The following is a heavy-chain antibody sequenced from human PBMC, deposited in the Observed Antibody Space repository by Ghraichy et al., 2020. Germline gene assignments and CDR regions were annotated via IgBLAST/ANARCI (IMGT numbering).Heavy chain of an antibody. CDR3: ARDRRAQWGGWLGYLDY. CDR1: GFTFSSYS. J-gene: IGHJ4*02. Sequence: GESLNISCAASGFTFSSYSMNWVRQAPGKGLEWVSYISSSSSTIYYADSVKGRFTISRDNAKNSLYLQMNSLRDEDTAVYYCARDRRAQWGGWLGYLDYWGQGTLVTVSS. V-gene: IGHV3-48*02. CDR2: ISSSSSTI. D-gene: IGHD1-26*01.